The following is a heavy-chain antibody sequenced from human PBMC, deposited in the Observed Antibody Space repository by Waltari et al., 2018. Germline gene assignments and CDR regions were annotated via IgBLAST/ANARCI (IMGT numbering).Heavy chain of an antibody. J-gene: IGHJ4*02. V-gene: IGHV3-74*01. CDR2: ISTDGSIT. Sequence: EVQLVASGGGLVQPGGSLRLSCAAPGFTSSTHWMPWVRQAPGKGLVSVSQISTDGSITNYADSVKGRFTISRDNAENTLSLQMHSLRAEDTAVYYCVKYSSSFLGDCWGQGTLVTVSS. CDR1: GFTSSTHW. CDR3: VKYSSSFLGDC. D-gene: IGHD6-19*01.